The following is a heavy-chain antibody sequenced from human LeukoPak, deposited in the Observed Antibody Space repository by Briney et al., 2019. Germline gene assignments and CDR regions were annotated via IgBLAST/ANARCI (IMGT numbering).Heavy chain of an antibody. Sequence: GSLRLSCAASGFTFSSYAMSWVRQAPGMGLEWVSGISSSGGSTYYADSVKGRFTISRDNSKNTLYLQMNSLRAEDTAVYYCARDGYVSWGQGTLVTVSS. J-gene: IGHJ5*02. CDR3: ARDGYVS. D-gene: IGHD3-16*01. CDR1: GFTFSSYA. CDR2: ISSSGGST. V-gene: IGHV3-23*01.